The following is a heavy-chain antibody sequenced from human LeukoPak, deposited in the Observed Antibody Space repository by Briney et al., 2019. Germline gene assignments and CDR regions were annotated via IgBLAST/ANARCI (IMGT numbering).Heavy chain of an antibody. J-gene: IGHJ5*02. V-gene: IGHV4-39*07. CDR1: GGSISSGSYY. CDR3: ARSTRGWFDP. CDR2: IYYSGST. Sequence: SETLSLTCTVSGGSISSGSYYWGWIRQPPGKGLEWIGSIYYSGSTYYNPSLKSRVTISVDTSKNQFSLKLSSVTAADTAVYYCARSTRGWFDPWGQGTLVTVSS. D-gene: IGHD5/OR15-5a*01.